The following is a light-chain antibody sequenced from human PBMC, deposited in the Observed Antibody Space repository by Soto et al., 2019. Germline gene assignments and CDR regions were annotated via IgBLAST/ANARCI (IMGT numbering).Light chain of an antibody. CDR2: LTS. Sequence: DVVMTQSPLSLPVTLGQSASISCRSSLSIAYSDGYTYMNWFQQRPGQSPRRLISLTSRRDSGVPDRFSGSGSGTDFTLTISRVEAEDVCIYYCMQSTHWPPTFGRGTTVDIK. J-gene: IGKJ1*01. CDR1: LSIAYSDGYTY. CDR3: MQSTHWPPT. V-gene: IGKV2-30*01.